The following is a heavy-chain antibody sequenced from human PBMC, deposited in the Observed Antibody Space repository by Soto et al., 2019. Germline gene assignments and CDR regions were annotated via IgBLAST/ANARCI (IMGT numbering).Heavy chain of an antibody. V-gene: IGHV1-69*18. J-gene: IGHJ6*02. CDR2: LIPMFGTT. CDR1: GGTFSSYS. D-gene: IGHD2-15*01. CDR3: ARSVVVTCTSFYDMGG. Sequence: QVQLVQSGAEVKTPGSSVKVSCKASGGTFSSYSINWVRQAPGQGLEWMGRLIPMFGTTDYAQRFQGRVTFTADESTSTASMEVTDLTSGDRAVYYCARSVVVTCTSFYDMGGWGQVTTVNV.